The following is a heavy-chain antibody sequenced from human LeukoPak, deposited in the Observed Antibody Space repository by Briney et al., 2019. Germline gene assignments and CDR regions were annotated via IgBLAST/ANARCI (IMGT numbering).Heavy chain of an antibody. V-gene: IGHV1-2*06. Sequence: ASVKVSCKASGYTFTGYYMHWVRQAPGQGLEWMGRINPNSGGTNYAQKFQGRVTMTRDTSISTAYMELSRLRSDDTAVYYCARDRFTLFYVLPDYWGQGTLVTVSS. J-gene: IGHJ4*02. CDR2: INPNSGGT. CDR1: GYTFTGYY. D-gene: IGHD2-8*02. CDR3: ARDRFTLFYVLPDY.